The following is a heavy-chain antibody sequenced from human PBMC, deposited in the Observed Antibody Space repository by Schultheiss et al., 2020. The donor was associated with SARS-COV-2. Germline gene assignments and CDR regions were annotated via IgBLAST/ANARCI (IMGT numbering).Heavy chain of an antibody. Sequence: SVKVSCKASGGTFSSYAISWVRQAPGQGLEWMGEIIPIFGTTNYAQKFQGRVTITADESTSTTYMGLSSLRSEDTAVYYCARRYGGDYYGMDVWGQGTTVTVSS. D-gene: IGHD1-26*01. J-gene: IGHJ6*02. CDR3: ARRYGGDYYGMDV. CDR1: GGTFSSYA. V-gene: IGHV1-69*13. CDR2: IIPIFGTT.